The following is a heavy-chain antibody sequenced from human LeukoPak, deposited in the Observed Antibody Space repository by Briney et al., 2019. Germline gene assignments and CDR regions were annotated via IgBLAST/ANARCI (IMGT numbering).Heavy chain of an antibody. CDR3: VREDFWSGYSNYFGY. CDR1: GFTFSDYY. Sequence: GGSLRLSCAASGFTFSDYYMSWIRQAPGKGLEWVSCITSSGSTIYYADSVKGRFTISRDNAKKSLYLQMNSLRAEDTAVYYCVREDFWSGYSNYFGYWGQGTLVTVSS. V-gene: IGHV3-11*01. J-gene: IGHJ4*02. D-gene: IGHD3-3*01. CDR2: ITSSGSTI.